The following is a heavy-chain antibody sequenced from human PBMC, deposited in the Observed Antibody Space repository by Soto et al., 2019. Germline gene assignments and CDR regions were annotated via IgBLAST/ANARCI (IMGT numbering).Heavy chain of an antibody. CDR2: IKEDGSEI. V-gene: IGHV3-7*04. CDR1: GFTFRSHW. Sequence: EVQLVESGGGLAQPGGSLRLSCAASGFTFRSHWMSWVRQAPGKGLEWVANIKEDGSEIYYVDSVKGRFTISRDNAKNSLYLQMDRLRVDDTAVYYCARDVFWGQGTLVTVSS. J-gene: IGHJ4*02. CDR3: ARDVF.